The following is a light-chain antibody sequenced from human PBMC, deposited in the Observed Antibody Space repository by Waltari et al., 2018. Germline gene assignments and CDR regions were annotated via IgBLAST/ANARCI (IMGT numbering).Light chain of an antibody. Sequence: DVVLTQSPVSLPVTLGQPASISCRSSRSLLTSNGNTYLHWFHQRPDQSPRRLFYQVSNRDPGVPDRFSVSGSGTDFTLKISRVEAEDVGMYYCMQGTYGPNTFGGGTKVEIK. V-gene: IGKV2-30*01. J-gene: IGKJ4*01. CDR2: QVS. CDR3: MQGTYGPNT. CDR1: RSLLTSNGNTY.